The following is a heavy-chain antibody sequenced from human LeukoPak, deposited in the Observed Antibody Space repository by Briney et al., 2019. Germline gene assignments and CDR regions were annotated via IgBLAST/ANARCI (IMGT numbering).Heavy chain of an antibody. D-gene: IGHD3-10*01. J-gene: IGHJ3*02. CDR1: GYTFLNSD. CDR3: ARVRVTMGRGVITPGAFDI. Sequence: GASVKVSCKASGYTFLNSDINWVRQPTGQGLEWMGWMNPNSGNTVYAQKFQGRVTMTRNTSITTAYMELSSLRSEDTAVYYCARVRVTMGRGVITPGAFDIWGQGTMVTVSS. CDR2: MNPNSGNT. V-gene: IGHV1-8*01.